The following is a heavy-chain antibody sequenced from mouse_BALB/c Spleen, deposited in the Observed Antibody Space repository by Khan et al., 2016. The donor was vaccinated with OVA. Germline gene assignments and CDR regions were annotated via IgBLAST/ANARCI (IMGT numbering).Heavy chain of an antibody. V-gene: IGHV1S137*01. CDR2: ISTYYGDA. J-gene: IGHJ3*01. CDR3: ARGSGFAY. Sequence: QIPLVQSGAELVRPGVSVKISCKGSGYTFTDYPMHWVKQSHAKSLEWIGVISTYYGDASYNQKFKGKATMTVDKSSSTAYMELARLTSEDSAIYYCARGSGFAYWGQGTLVTVSA. CDR1: GYTFTDYP.